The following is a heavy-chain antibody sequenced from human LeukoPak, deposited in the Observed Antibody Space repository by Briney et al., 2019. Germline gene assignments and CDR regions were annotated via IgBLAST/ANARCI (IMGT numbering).Heavy chain of an antibody. CDR1: GGSISNTNDY. CDR2: IYYSGNT. J-gene: IGHJ3*02. V-gene: IGHV4-39*01. Sequence: SETLSLTCTVSGGSISNTNDYWGWIRQPPGKGLEWIGNIYYSGNTYYNPSPKSRVTISVDTSKNQFSLKLRSVTAADTAVYYCARAGYSSSWPDAFDIWGQGTMVTVSS. CDR3: ARAGYSSSWPDAFDI. D-gene: IGHD6-13*01.